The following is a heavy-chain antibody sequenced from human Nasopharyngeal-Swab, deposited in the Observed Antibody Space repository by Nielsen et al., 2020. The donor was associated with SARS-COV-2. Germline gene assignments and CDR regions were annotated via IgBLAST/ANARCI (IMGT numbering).Heavy chain of an antibody. D-gene: IGHD3-22*01. CDR1: GYTFTSYG. Sequence: ASVKVSCKASGYTFTSYGISWVRQAPGQGPEWMGWISAYNGNTNYAQKLQGRVTMTTDTSTSTAYMELRSLRSDDTAVYYCARDPQHYDSSGYPPGYWGQGTLVTVSS. CDR3: ARDPQHYDSSGYPPGY. J-gene: IGHJ4*02. CDR2: ISAYNGNT. V-gene: IGHV1-18*04.